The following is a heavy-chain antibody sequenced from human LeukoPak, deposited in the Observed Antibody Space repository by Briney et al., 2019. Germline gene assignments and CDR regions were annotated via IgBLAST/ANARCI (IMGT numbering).Heavy chain of an antibody. D-gene: IGHD3-3*01. CDR1: GFTFSDYY. CDR3: ARIGLKVGSDYDFWSGPPYYYYYGMDV. CDR2: ISSSGSTI. J-gene: IGHJ6*02. V-gene: IGHV3-11*01. Sequence: GGSLRLSCAASGFTFSDYYMSWIRQAPGKGLEWVSYISSSGSTIYYADSVKGRFTISRDNAKNSLYLQMNSLRAEDTAVYYCARIGLKVGSDYDFWSGPPYYYYYGMDVWGQGTTVTVSS.